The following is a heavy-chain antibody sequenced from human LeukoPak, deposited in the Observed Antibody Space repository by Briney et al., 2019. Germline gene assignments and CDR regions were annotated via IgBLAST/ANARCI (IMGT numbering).Heavy chain of an antibody. Sequence: GGSLRLSCAASGFTFSSYSMNWVRQAPGKGLEWVAVIWYDGSNKYYADSVKGRFTISRDNSKNTLYLQMNSLRAEDTAVYYCARYGLGATIAFDIWGQGTMVTVSS. J-gene: IGHJ3*02. CDR3: ARYGLGATIAFDI. CDR1: GFTFSSYS. D-gene: IGHD1-26*01. CDR2: IWYDGSNK. V-gene: IGHV3-33*08.